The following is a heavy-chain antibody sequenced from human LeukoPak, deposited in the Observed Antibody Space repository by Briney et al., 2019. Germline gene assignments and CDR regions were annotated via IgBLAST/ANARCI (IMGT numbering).Heavy chain of an antibody. CDR2: IYYSGST. D-gene: IGHD3-3*01. CDR1: GYSISNGYY. CDR3: ASYDFWSGYYQPRVDY. V-gene: IGHV4-38-2*02. Sequence: SETLSLTCTVSGYSISNGYYWGWIRQPPGKGLEWIGSIYYSGSTYYNPSLKSRVTISVDTSKNQFSLKLSSVTAADTAVYYCASYDFWSGYYQPRVDYWGQGTLVTVSS. J-gene: IGHJ4*02.